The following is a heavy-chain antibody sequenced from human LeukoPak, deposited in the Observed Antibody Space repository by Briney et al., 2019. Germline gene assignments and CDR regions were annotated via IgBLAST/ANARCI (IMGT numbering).Heavy chain of an antibody. CDR1: GGSITNYY. V-gene: IGHV4-4*07. J-gene: IGHJ4*02. CDR3: ARLQGDYSFDY. D-gene: IGHD4-11*01. Sequence: SETLSLTCTVSGGSITNYYWSWIRQPAGKGLEWIERVKTGGSTNYNPSLKSRVTLSVDTSKNQFSLKLTSVIAADTAVYYCARLQGDYSFDYWGQGTLVTVSS. CDR2: VKTGGST.